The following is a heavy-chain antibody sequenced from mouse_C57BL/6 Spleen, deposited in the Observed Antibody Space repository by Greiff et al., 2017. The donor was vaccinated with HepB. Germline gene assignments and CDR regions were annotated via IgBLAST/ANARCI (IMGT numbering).Heavy chain of an antibody. CDR3: ARSGTGTFDY. V-gene: IGHV1-76*01. CDR2: IYPGSGNT. CDR1: GYTFTDYY. J-gene: IGHJ2*01. D-gene: IGHD4-1*01. Sequence: QVQLKESGAELVRPGASVKLSCKASGYTFTDYYINWVKQRPGQGLEWIARIYPGSGNTYYNEKFKGKATLTAEKSSSTAYMQLSSLTSEDSAVYFCARSGTGTFDYWGQGTTLTVSS.